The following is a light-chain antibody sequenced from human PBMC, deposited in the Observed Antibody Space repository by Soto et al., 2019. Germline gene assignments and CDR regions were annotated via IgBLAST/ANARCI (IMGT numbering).Light chain of an antibody. CDR1: QSVSTN. Sequence: IVMTQSPGTLSVSPGERATLSCRASQSVSTNLAWYQKKPGQAPRLLVFGASTRATGIAARFSGSGSGIDFTLTITSLQSEDYGVYYCQQYNKWPQTFGPGTQLEIK. J-gene: IGKJ2*01. V-gene: IGKV3D-15*01. CDR2: GAS. CDR3: QQYNKWPQT.